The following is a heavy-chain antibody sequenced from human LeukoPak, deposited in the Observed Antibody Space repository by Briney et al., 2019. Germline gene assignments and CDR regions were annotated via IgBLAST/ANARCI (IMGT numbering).Heavy chain of an antibody. D-gene: IGHD1-26*01. CDR3: AKDLSSIVGATRRFAFDI. CDR1: GFTFSSYA. J-gene: IGHJ3*02. V-gene: IGHV3-23*01. Sequence: GSLTVSCAASGFTFSSYAMSWVRQAPGKRLEWVSAISGSGGSTYYADSVKGRFTISRNNSKNTLYLQMNSLRAEDTAVYYCAKDLSSIVGATRRFAFDIWGQGTMVTVSS. CDR2: ISGSGGST.